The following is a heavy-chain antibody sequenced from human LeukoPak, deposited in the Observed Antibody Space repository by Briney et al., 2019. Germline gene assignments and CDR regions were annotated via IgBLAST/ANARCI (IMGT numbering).Heavy chain of an antibody. Sequence: GGSLRLSCAASGFTFSSYGMHWVRQAPGKGLEWVAVISYDGSNKYYADSVKGRFTISRDNSKNTLYLQMNSLRAEDTAVYYCAKNLYSSATIDAFDIWGQGQWSPSLQ. CDR2: ISYDGSNK. CDR1: GFTFSSYG. V-gene: IGHV3-30*18. D-gene: IGHD6-19*01. J-gene: IGHJ3*02. CDR3: AKNLYSSATIDAFDI.